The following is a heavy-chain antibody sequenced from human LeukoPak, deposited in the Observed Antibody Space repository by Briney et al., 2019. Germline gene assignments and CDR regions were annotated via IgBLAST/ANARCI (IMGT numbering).Heavy chain of an antibody. Sequence: SETLSLTCTVSGGSVSSSSYYWGWIRQPPGKGLEWIGSIYYSGSTYYNPSLKSRVSISVDTSKNQFSLKLNSLTAADTAVYYCARFPGGAEYRHYYYMDVWGKGTTVTVSS. CDR2: IYYSGST. J-gene: IGHJ6*03. CDR3: ARFPGGAEYRHYYYMDV. V-gene: IGHV4-39*07. CDR1: GGSVSSSSYY. D-gene: IGHD1-14*01.